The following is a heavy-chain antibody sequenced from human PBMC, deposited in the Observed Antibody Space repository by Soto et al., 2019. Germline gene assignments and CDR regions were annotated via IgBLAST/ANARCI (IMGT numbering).Heavy chain of an antibody. CDR1: GYTPTELS. D-gene: IGHD2-2*02. Sequence: ASVKVSCKVSGYTPTELSMHWVRQAPGKGLEWMGGFDPEDGETIYAQKFQGRVTMTEDTSTDTAYMELSSLRSEDTAVYYCATDTGEYCSSNSCYISDYWGPGTLATVSS. CDR3: ATDTGEYCSSNSCYISDY. J-gene: IGHJ4*02. V-gene: IGHV1-24*01. CDR2: FDPEDGET.